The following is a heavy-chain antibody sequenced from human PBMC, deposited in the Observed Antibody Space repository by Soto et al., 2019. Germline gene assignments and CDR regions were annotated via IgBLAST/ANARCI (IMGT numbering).Heavy chain of an antibody. CDR2: INPSGGST. Sequence: QVQLVQSGAEVKKPGASVKVSCKASGYTFTSYYMHWVRQAPGQGLEWMGIINPSGGSTSYAQKFQGRVSMTRDTSKSTVYMALSSRRSEDTAVYYCAREEDYYDSTYYYYYGMDVWGQGTTVTVSS. D-gene: IGHD3-22*01. J-gene: IGHJ6*02. CDR1: GYTFTSYY. CDR3: AREEDYYDSTYYYYYGMDV. V-gene: IGHV1-46*03.